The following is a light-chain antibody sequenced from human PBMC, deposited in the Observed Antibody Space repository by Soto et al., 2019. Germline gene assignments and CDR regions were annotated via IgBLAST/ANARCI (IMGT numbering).Light chain of an antibody. CDR3: QQYGSSPAT. Sequence: EIVLTQSPGTLSLSPGDRATLSCSASQTVSSNFLAWYQQRPAQAPRLLIHGASTRATGITDRFSGSVSRTDFTLTISGLEPEDFAVYYCQQYGSSPATFGQGTKVDIK. CDR1: QTVSSNF. V-gene: IGKV3-20*01. CDR2: GAS. J-gene: IGKJ1*01.